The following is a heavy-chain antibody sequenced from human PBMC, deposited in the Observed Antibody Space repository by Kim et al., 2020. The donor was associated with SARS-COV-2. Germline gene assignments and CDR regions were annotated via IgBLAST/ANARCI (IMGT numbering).Heavy chain of an antibody. J-gene: IGHJ4*02. CDR1: GFTFSSYA. CDR2: ITTTGGNT. Sequence: GGSLRLSCAASGFTFSSYAMSWVRQAPGKGLEWVSSITTTGGNTYSADSVKGRFPISRDNSKNTLYMQMNTLRVEDTAVYYCAKHLMGVAKAFDYWGQGTLVTVSS. CDR3: AKHLMGVAKAFDY. V-gene: IGHV3-23*01. D-gene: IGHD3-10*01.